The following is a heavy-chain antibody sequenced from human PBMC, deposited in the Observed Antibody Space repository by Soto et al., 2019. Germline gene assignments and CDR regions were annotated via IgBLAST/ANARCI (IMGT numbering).Heavy chain of an antibody. CDR3: ARDLSGWYDEYYFDY. Sequence: ASVKVSCKASGYTFTSYAMHWVRQAPGQRLEWMGWINAGNGNTKYSQKFQGRVTITRDTSASTAYMELSSLRSEDTAVYYCARDLSGWYDEYYFDYWGQGTLVTVSS. CDR1: GYTFTSYA. V-gene: IGHV1-3*01. J-gene: IGHJ4*02. CDR2: INAGNGNT. D-gene: IGHD6-19*01.